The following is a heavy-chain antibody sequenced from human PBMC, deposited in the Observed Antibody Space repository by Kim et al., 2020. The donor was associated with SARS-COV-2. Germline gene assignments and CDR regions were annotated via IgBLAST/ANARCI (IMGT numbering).Heavy chain of an antibody. CDR1: GGSFSGYY. Sequence: SETLSLTCAVYGGSFSGYYWSWIRQPPGKGLEWIGEINHSGSTNYNPSLKSRVTISVDTSKNQFSLKLSSVTAADTAVYYCASSRARGYCSSTSCYRGKNFDYWGQGTLVTVSS. CDR2: INHSGST. CDR3: ASSRARGYCSSTSCYRGKNFDY. J-gene: IGHJ4*02. V-gene: IGHV4-34*01. D-gene: IGHD2-2*02.